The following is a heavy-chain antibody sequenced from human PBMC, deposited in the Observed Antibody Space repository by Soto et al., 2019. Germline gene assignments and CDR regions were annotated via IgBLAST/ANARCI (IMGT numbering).Heavy chain of an antibody. Sequence: SEDPVLTCAVYGGSFSGYYWSWIRQPPGKGLEWIGEINHSGSTNYNPSLKSRVTISVDTSKNQFSLKLSSVTAADTAVYYCARSLVPTNYYGMDVWGQGIMVTVSS. V-gene: IGHV4-34*01. CDR1: GGSFSGYY. D-gene: IGHD5-12*01. CDR3: ARSLVPTNYYGMDV. CDR2: INHSGST. J-gene: IGHJ6*02.